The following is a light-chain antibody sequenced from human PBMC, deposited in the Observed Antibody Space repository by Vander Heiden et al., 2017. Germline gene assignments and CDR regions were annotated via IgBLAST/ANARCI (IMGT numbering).Light chain of an antibody. CDR2: GAS. V-gene: IGKV3-20*01. J-gene: IGKJ1*01. Sequence: PGTLSLSPGERATLSCRASQSVSSSYLAWYQQKPGQAPRLLIYGASSRATGIPDRFSGSGSGTDFTLTISRLEPEDFAVYYCQQYGSSPWTFGPGTKVDIK. CDR1: QSVSSSY. CDR3: QQYGSSPWT.